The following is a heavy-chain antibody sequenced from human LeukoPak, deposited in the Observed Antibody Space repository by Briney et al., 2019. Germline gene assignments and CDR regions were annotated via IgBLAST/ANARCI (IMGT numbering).Heavy chain of an antibody. V-gene: IGHV4-34*01. D-gene: IGHD3-10*01. Sequence: PSETLSLTCAVYGGSFSGYYWSWIRQPPGRGLEWIGEINHSGSTNYNPSLKSRVTISVDTSKNQFSPKLSSVTAADTAVYYCAKGYYYGSGSYYTPYNWFDPWGQGTLVTVSS. CDR2: INHSGST. CDR3: AKGYYYGSGSYYTPYNWFDP. CDR1: GGSFSGYY. J-gene: IGHJ5*02.